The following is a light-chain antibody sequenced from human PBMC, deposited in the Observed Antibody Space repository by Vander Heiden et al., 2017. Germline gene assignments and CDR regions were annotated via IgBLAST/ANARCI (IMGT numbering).Light chain of an antibody. Sequence: DIVLTQSPDSLAVCLGERATINCKSSQSVLSSFNSKNHLAWFRHKPRQPPELLISWASTRESGVPDRFSGSGSGTDFTITISNMQAEDVAVYYCGKHSTKTFGQGTKVEIK. J-gene: IGKJ1*01. V-gene: IGKV4-1*01. CDR1: QSVLSSFNSKNH. CDR3: GKHSTKT. CDR2: WAS.